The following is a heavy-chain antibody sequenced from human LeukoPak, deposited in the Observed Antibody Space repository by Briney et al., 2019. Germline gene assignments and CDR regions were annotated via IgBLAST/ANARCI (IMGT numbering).Heavy chain of an antibody. D-gene: IGHD1-1*01. CDR1: GHTFTDYY. CDR3: ARSAGATGLGFDY. V-gene: IGHV1-2*02. J-gene: IGHJ4*02. CDR2: INPKTGAT. Sequence: GCLVTVSCKPSGHTFTDYYIHWVRQAPGQRLEYMGWINPKTGATKYAQKFQGTVTMTRDTSIRTGYMELSSLTSDDTAVYYCARSAGATGLGFDYWGQGSLVTVSS.